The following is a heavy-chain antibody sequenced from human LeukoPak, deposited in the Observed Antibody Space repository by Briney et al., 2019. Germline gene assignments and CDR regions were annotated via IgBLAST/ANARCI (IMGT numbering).Heavy chain of an antibody. CDR2: INQDGSEK. CDR3: ARDREGIFGVAEIDY. CDR1: GFTFSSYW. D-gene: IGHD3-3*01. V-gene: IGHV3-7*01. Sequence: PGGSLRLSCAASGFTFSSYWMSWVRQAPGKGLEWVANINQDGSEKYYVDSVKGRFTISRDNAKNSLYLQMNSLRAEDTAVYYCARDREGIFGVAEIDYWGQGTLVTVS. J-gene: IGHJ4*02.